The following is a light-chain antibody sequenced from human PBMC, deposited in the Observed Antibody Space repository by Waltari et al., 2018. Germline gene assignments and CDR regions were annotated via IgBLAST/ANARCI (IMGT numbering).Light chain of an antibody. J-gene: IGLJ1*01. CDR2: EVS. CDR1: SSDVGGYNY. V-gene: IGLV2-14*01. Sequence: QSALTQPASVSGSPGQSIPIPCTGTSSDVGGYNYVSCYQQHPGKAPKLMIYEVSNRPSGVSNRFSGSKSGNTASLTISGLQAEDEADYYCSSYTSSSTSYVFGTGTKVTVL. CDR3: SSYTSSSTSYV.